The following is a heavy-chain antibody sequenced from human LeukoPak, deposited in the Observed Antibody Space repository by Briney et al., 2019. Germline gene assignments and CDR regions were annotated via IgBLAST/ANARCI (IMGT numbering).Heavy chain of an antibody. CDR3: AKLAKYFYGSETYYFFEH. J-gene: IGHJ4*02. CDR1: GFSFTTYW. D-gene: IGHD3-10*01. CDR2: IKQDGTEK. V-gene: IGHV3-7*01. Sequence: GALRLSCGASGFSFTTYWMGWVRQAPGKGLEWVANIKQDGTEKYYVDSVKGRFTISRDNAKNSLYLQMNSLRVEDTAVYYCAKLAKYFYGSETYYFFEHWGQGTPVTASS.